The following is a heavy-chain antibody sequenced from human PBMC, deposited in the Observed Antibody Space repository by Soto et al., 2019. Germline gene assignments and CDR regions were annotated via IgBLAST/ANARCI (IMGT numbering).Heavy chain of an antibody. CDR3: ASRGKNFWSGYQAFDY. V-gene: IGHV1-69*01. D-gene: IGHD3-3*01. CDR1: GGTFSSYA. J-gene: IGHJ4*02. CDR2: IIPIFGTA. Sequence: QVQLVQSGAEVKKPGSSVKVSCKASGGTFSSYAISWVRQAPGQGLEWMGGIIPIFGTANHAQKFQGRVTITADESTSTAYMELSSLRSEDTAVYYCASRGKNFWSGYQAFDYWGQGTLVTVSS.